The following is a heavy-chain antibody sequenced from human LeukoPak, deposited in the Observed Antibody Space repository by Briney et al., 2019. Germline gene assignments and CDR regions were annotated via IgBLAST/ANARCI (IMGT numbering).Heavy chain of an antibody. J-gene: IGHJ3*02. CDR3: AKDSSGWFRDAFDI. V-gene: IGHV3-23*01. D-gene: IGHD6-13*01. CDR2: ISGSGGNT. CDR1: GFTFSSYA. Sequence: GGSLRLSCAASGFTFSSYAMNWVRQAPGKGLEWVSTISGSGGNTYYADSVKGRFTISRDNSKNTLYLQMNSLRAEDTAVYYCAKDSSGWFRDAFDIWGRGTMVTVSS.